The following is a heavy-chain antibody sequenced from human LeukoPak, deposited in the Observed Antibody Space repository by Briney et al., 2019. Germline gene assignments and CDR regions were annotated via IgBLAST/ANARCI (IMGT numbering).Heavy chain of an antibody. Sequence: PGGSLRLSCAASGFTFSNYDMSWVRQAPGKGLEWVSSISGGRTYYADSVKGRFSMSRDNSKNTLYLQMNSLRADDTAVYYCAKSDSGGFDYWGQGTLVIVSS. D-gene: IGHD1-26*01. CDR2: ISGGRT. CDR3: AKSDSGGFDY. V-gene: IGHV3-23*01. CDR1: GFTFSNYD. J-gene: IGHJ4*02.